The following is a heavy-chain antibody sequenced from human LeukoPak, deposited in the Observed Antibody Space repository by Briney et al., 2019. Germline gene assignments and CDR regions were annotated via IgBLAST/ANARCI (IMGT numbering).Heavy chain of an antibody. CDR3: ARHRPPGIPAVNYYYYYMDV. CDR1: GSHFTSYW. J-gene: IGHJ6*03. D-gene: IGHD2-2*01. V-gene: IGHV5-51*01. Sequence: GASLKISCKGSGSHFTSYWIGWVRRMPGKGLEWTGIIYLGDSDTRYSPSFQGQVTISADKSISTAYLQWSSLKASDTAMYYCARHRPPGIPAVNYYYYYMDVWGKGTTVTVSS. CDR2: IYLGDSDT.